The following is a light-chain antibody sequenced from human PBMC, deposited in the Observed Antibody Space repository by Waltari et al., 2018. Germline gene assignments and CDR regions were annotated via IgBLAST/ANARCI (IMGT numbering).Light chain of an antibody. CDR1: QTVFYSSNNKNY. J-gene: IGKJ4*01. V-gene: IGKV4-1*01. Sequence: DIVMTQSPDSLAVSLGERATINCKSSQTVFYSSNNKNYLAWYQHKSGQPPKLLFYWASTRESGVPDRFSASGSGTDFTLSISSLQAEDVAVYFCQQSYTSPFTFGGGTKV. CDR2: WAS. CDR3: QQSYTSPFT.